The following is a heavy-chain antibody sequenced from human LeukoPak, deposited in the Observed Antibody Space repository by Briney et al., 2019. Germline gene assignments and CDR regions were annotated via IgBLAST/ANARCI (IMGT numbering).Heavy chain of an antibody. CDR2: IYT. CDR3: ARQRFTMRAYAGNWFDP. V-gene: IGHV5-51*01. D-gene: IGHD3-10*01. Sequence: GESLKTSCKGSGYSFTSYWIGWVRQLPGKGLEWMGIIYTRYSPSFQGRVTISADKSISTAYLQWSSLKASDTAMYYCARQRFTMRAYAGNWFDPWGQGTLVTVSS. CDR1: GYSFTSYW. J-gene: IGHJ5*02.